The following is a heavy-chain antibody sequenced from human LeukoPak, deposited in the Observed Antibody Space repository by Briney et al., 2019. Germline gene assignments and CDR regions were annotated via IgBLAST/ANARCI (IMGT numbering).Heavy chain of an antibody. CDR2: INPSGGTT. CDR3: ARGLRPETIYCSGGSCLFDY. V-gene: IGHV1-46*01. J-gene: IGHJ4*02. Sequence: ASVTVSCKASGYTFTSYYMHWVRQAPGQGLEWMAIINPSGGTTSYAQKFQGRVTMTRDTSTSTVYMELSSLRSEDTAVYYCARGLRPETIYCSGGSCLFDYWGQGTLVTVSS. D-gene: IGHD2-15*01. CDR1: GYTFTSYY.